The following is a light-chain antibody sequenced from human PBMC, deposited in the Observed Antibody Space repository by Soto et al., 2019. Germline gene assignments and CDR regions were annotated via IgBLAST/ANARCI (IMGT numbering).Light chain of an antibody. J-gene: IGKJ1*01. Sequence: DIQMTQSPSTLSASVGDRVTITCRASQSISSWLAWYQQKPGKAPKLLIYDASSLESGVPSRFSGSGSGTEFTLTISSLQPDDFATYYCLVPWTFGQGTKVEIK. V-gene: IGKV1-5*01. CDR3: LVPWT. CDR2: DAS. CDR1: QSISSW.